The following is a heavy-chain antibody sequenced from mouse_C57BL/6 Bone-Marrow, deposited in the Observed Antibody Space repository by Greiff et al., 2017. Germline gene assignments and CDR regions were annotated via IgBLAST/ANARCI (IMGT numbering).Heavy chain of an antibody. J-gene: IGHJ4*01. V-gene: IGHV1-81*01. CDR2: IYPRSGNT. CDR1: GYTFTSYG. Sequence: VQLQQSGAELARPGASVKLSCKASGYTFTSYGISWVKQRTGQGLEWIGEIYPRSGNTYYNEKFKGKATLTADKSSSTAYMQFSSLTSEDSAIYYCARLGNYAMDYWGQGTSVTVSS. CDR3: ARLGNYAMDY.